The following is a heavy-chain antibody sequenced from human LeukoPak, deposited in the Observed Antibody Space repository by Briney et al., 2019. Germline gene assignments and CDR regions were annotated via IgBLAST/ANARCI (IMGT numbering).Heavy chain of an antibody. CDR1: GFTFSNYG. D-gene: IGHD3-10*01. J-gene: IGHJ4*02. CDR3: ARERESPKRITMVRGVIGCFDY. CDR2: ISDSGVRT. Sequence: GGSLRLSCAASGFTFSNYGMNWVRQAPGKGLEWVSGISDSGVRTYYADFVKGRFTISRDNSKNTLYLQMNSLRAEDTAVYYCARERESPKRITMVRGVIGCFDYWGQGTLVTVSS. V-gene: IGHV3-23*01.